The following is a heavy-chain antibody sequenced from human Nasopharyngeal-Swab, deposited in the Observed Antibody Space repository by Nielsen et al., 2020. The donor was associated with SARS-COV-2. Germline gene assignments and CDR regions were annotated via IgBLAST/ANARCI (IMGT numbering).Heavy chain of an antibody. D-gene: IGHD2/OR15-2a*01. J-gene: IGHJ5*02. CDR2: ISAYNGNI. CDR1: GYTFTSYG. V-gene: IGHV1-18*01. CDR3: ARDAPSQNLTA. Sequence: ASVTVSCKASGYTFTSYGISWVRQAPAKGLEWMGWISAYNGNINYAQKLQGRVTMTPDTSTSKAYMELRSLGSDDTAVYYCARDAPSQNLTAWGQGTLVTVSS.